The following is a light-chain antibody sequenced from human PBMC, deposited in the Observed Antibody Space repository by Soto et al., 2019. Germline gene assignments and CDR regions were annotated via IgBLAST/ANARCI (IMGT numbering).Light chain of an antibody. V-gene: IGKV3-20*01. CDR1: QSVSSSS. CDR2: GAS. CDR3: QHYGASPTYT. J-gene: IGKJ2*01. Sequence: EIVLTQSPGTLSLSPGQRATLSCRASQSVSSSSLAWYQQRPGQAPRLLIYGASRRATGSPDRFSGSGSGTDLTLTISRLEPEDFAVYYCQHYGASPTYTFGQGTKLEIK.